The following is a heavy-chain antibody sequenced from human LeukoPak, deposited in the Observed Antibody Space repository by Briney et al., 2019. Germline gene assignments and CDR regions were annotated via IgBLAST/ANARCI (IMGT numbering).Heavy chain of an antibody. V-gene: IGHV3-74*03. CDR2: INGEGCGP. Sequence: GGSLRLSCVASEFTFSSYWMHGVPEAPGKALVGVLRINGEGCGPTYADSVKGRFTISRDNAKNIQYLQMNSLRAEDTAVYYCARAPCQNHAFDIWGQGTMVTVSS. CDR3: ARAPCQNHAFDI. J-gene: IGHJ3*02. CDR1: EFTFSSYW.